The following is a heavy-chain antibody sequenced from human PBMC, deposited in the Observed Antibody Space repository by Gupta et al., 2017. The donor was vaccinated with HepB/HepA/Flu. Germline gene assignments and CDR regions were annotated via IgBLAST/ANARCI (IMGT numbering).Heavy chain of an antibody. D-gene: IGHD3-10*01. CDR2: ISSSGSSK. CDR3: ASRSMGYYDSGGSDY. CDR1: DFY. Sequence: DFYMSWIRQAPGKGLEWISYISSSGSSKFYADSVKGRFTISRDNGKRLVYLQMNSLRAEDTAIYYCASRSMGYYDSGGSDYWGQGTLVTVSS. J-gene: IGHJ4*02. V-gene: IGHV3-11*01.